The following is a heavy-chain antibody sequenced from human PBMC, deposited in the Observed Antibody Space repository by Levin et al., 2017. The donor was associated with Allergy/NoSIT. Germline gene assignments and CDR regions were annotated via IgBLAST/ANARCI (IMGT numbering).Heavy chain of an antibody. J-gene: IGHJ4*02. CDR1: GGSFSGYY. CDR2: INHSGST. CDR3: ARSSGSSGWLGERYPRKYYFDY. Sequence: SCAVYGGSFSGYYWSWIRQPPGKGLEWIGEINHSGSTNYNPSLKSRVTISVDTSKNQFSLKLSSVTAADTAVYYCARSSGSSGWLGERYPRKYYFDYWGQGTLVTVSS. V-gene: IGHV4-34*01. D-gene: IGHD6-19*01.